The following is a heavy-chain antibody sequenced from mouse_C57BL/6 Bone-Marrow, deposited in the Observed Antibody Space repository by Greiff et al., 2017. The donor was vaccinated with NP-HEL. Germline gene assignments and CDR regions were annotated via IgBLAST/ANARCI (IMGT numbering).Heavy chain of an antibody. CDR3: ARGIWGAVAY. Sequence: VQLQQSGPELVKPGASVKISCKASGYAFSSSWMNWVKQRPGKGLEWIGRIYPGDGDTNYNGKFKGKATLTADKSSSTAYMQLSSLTSEDSAVYFGARGIWGAVAYWGQGTLVTVSA. V-gene: IGHV1-82*01. CDR1: GYAFSSSW. CDR2: IYPGDGDT. J-gene: IGHJ3*01. D-gene: IGHD1-1*02.